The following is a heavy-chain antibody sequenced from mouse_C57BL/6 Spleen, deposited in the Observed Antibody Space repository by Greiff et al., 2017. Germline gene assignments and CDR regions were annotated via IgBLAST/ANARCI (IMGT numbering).Heavy chain of an antibody. D-gene: IGHD1-1*01. CDR2: IYPSDSET. Sequence: VQLQQPGAELVRPGSSVKLSCKASGYTFTSYWMDWVKQRPGQGLEWIGNIYPSDSETHYNQKFKDKATLTVDTSSSTAYMQLSSLTSEDSAVYDGASDSTTVGEKRMDFNGGGTGTTVTVSS. CDR1: GYTFTSYW. J-gene: IGHJ1*03. V-gene: IGHV1-61*01. CDR3: ASDSTTVGEKRMDFNG.